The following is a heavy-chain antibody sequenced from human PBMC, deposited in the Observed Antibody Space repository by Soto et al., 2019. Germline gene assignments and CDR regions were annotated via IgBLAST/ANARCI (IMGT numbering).Heavy chain of an antibody. J-gene: IGHJ5*02. CDR3: ARVKAYNWFDP. Sequence: GASVKVSCKASGYTFTSYAMHWLRQAPGQRLEWMGWINAGNGNTKYSQKFQGRVTITRDTSASTAYMELSSLRSEDTAVYYCARVKAYNWFDPWGQGTLVTVSS. CDR1: GYTFTSYA. CDR2: INAGNGNT. V-gene: IGHV1-3*01.